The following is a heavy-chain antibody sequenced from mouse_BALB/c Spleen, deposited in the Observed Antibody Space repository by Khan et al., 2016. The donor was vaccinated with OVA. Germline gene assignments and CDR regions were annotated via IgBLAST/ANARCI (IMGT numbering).Heavy chain of an antibody. J-gene: IGHJ3*01. CDR1: GYTFTNYV. D-gene: IGHD4-1*01. CDR2: INPDNAGT. V-gene: IGHV1S136*01. CDR3: AREASGWDFSFPY. Sequence: VRLQQSGPELVEPGASVKMSCKASGYTFTNYVIHWVKQKPGQGLEWIGYINPDNAGTRYNEKFKGKATLTSDISSTSAYMELPSLTSEDSAVYYCAREASGWDFSFPYWGQGTLVTVSA.